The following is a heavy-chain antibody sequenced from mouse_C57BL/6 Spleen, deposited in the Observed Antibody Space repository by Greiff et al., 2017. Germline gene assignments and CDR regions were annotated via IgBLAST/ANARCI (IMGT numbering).Heavy chain of an antibody. J-gene: IGHJ2*01. CDR1: GFSLTSYG. CDR2: IWSGGST. CDR3: ARTEGYYYGSSYGFDY. D-gene: IGHD1-1*01. V-gene: IGHV2-2*01. Sequence: VQLQQSGPGLVQPSQSLSITCTVSGFSLTSYGVHWVRQSPGKGLEWLGVIWSGGSTDYNAAFISRLSISKDNSKSQVFFKMNSLQADDTAIYYCARTEGYYYGSSYGFDYWGQGTTLTVSS.